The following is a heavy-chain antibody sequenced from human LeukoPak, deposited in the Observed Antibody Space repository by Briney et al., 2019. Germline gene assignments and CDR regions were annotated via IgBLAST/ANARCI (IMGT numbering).Heavy chain of an antibody. CDR3: AKVHRPGDSYWYFDL. J-gene: IGHJ2*01. D-gene: IGHD1-14*01. CDR2: IRTSGA. Sequence: RGSLRLSRAASGLTFNSYAISWVPPAPRKRREWGSAIRTSGAFNADSVQGRFTISTENSKNTVYLQMNNLSPEDTALYYCAKVHRPGDSYWYFDLWGRGTLVTVSS. CDR1: GLTFNSYA. V-gene: IGHV3-23*01.